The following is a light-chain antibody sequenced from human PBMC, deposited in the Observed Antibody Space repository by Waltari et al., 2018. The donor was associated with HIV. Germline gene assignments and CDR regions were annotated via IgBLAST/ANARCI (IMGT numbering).Light chain of an antibody. CDR1: QTISSTY. V-gene: IGKV3-20*01. Sequence: EIALTQSPGTLSLSPGDRATLSCRASQTISSTYLAWSQQKPGQAPRLLIYGASNRATGIPDRFSGSGSGTDFTLTISSLEPEDCAVYYCQQYIGSPRTFGQGTKVELK. CDR2: GAS. J-gene: IGKJ1*01. CDR3: QQYIGSPRT.